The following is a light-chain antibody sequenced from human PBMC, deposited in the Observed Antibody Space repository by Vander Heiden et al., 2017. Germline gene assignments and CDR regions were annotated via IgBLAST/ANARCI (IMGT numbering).Light chain of an antibody. CDR3: QQDDSYPHT. Sequence: AIRMTQSPSSFSASTGDRVTITCRASQGISSYLAWYQQKPGKAPKLLIYAASTLQSGVPSRFSGSGSGTDFTLTISCLQSEDFATYYCQQDDSYPHTFGQGTKVXIK. J-gene: IGKJ1*01. CDR1: QGISSY. CDR2: AAS. V-gene: IGKV1-8*01.